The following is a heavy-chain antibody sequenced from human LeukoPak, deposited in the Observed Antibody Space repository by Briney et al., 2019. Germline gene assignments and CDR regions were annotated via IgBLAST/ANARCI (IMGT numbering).Heavy chain of an antibody. CDR3: ARGRRVGATGRGDFDI. J-gene: IGHJ3*02. V-gene: IGHV1-2*06. D-gene: IGHD1-26*01. CDR2: INPNSGGT. Sequence: ASVKVSCKASGYTFTGYYMHWVRQAPAQGLEWMGRINPNSGGTNYAQKFQGRVTMTRDTSISTAYMELSRLRSDDTAVYYCARGRRVGATGRGDFDIWGQGTMVTVSS. CDR1: GYTFTGYY.